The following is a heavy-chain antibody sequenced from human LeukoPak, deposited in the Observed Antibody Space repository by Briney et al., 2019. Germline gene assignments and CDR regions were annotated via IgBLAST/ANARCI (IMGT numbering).Heavy chain of an antibody. CDR2: IYSGGST. V-gene: IGHV3-66*01. CDR1: RFTVSSNY. J-gene: IGHJ4*02. Sequence: GGSLRLSCAASRFTVSSNYMSWVRQAPGKGLEWVSVIYSGGSTYYADSVKGRFTISRDNSKNTLYLQMNSLRAEDTAVYYCARDVGRDGYDYWGQGTLVTVSS. D-gene: IGHD5-24*01. CDR3: ARDVGRDGYDY.